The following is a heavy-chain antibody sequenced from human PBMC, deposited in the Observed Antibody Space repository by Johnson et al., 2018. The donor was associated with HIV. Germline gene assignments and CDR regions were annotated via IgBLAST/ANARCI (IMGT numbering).Heavy chain of an antibody. D-gene: IGHD3-22*01. CDR1: GFTFSSYA. V-gene: IGHV3-9*01. CDR2: ISWNSGSI. CDR3: TRGRLTYYYDSSGDDAFDI. Sequence: VQLVESGGGLVQPGRSLRLSCAASGFTFSSYAMHWVRQAPGKGLAWVSGISWNSGSIGYADSVKGRFTISRDNAKNSLYLQMNSLRAEDTALYYCTRGRLTYYYDSSGDDAFDIWGQGTMVTVSS. J-gene: IGHJ3*02.